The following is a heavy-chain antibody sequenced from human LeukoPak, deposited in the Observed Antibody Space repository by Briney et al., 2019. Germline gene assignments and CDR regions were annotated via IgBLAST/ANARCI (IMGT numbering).Heavy chain of an antibody. Sequence: GGSLRLSCAASGFTFSSYTMSWVRQAPGKGLKWVSTITTGDGNTYYADSVKGRFTVSRDDSKNTLYLQMNSLRAEDTAVYYCAKDGGLWVSAHWGDSWGRGTLVTVSS. CDR2: ITTGDGNT. J-gene: IGHJ4*02. CDR3: AKDGGLWVSAHWGDS. CDR1: GFTFSSYT. V-gene: IGHV3-23*01. D-gene: IGHD7-27*01.